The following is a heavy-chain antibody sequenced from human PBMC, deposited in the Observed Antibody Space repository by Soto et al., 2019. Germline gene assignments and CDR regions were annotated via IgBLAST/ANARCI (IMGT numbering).Heavy chain of an antibody. Sequence: QVQLVQSGAEVREPGASVKVSCRASGYTFSNYYIHWVRQAPGQGLEWMGIINPSGDSTSYAQKFQDRVTLTRDASSSIVPMELSSLRSEDTAVYFCARGGGLAGYMDVWGTGTTVTVAS. CDR2: INPSGDST. J-gene: IGHJ6*03. D-gene: IGHD3-16*01. V-gene: IGHV1-46*03. CDR1: GYTFSNYY. CDR3: ARGGGLAGYMDV.